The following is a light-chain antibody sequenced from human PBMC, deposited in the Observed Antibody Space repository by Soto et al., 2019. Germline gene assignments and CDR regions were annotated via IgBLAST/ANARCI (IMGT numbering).Light chain of an antibody. CDR2: DAS. Sequence: DIQMTQSPSTLSASGGDRVTITCRASQSISSWLAWYQQKPGKAPKLLIYDASSLESGVPSRFSGSGSGTGFTLPISSLPPDDFATYYCQQYNSYSWTFGQGTKVAIK. V-gene: IGKV1-5*01. J-gene: IGKJ1*01. CDR1: QSISSW. CDR3: QQYNSYSWT.